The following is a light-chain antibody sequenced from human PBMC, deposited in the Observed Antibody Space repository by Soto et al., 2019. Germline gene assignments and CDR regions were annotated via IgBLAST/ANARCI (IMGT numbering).Light chain of an antibody. J-gene: IGKJ1*01. Sequence: DIQMTQSPSTLSASVGDRVTITCRASQSISSWLAWYQQKPGKAPKLQIYKASSLESGVPSRCSGSGSGTEFTLTISSLQPDDFATYYCQPYNSYWTFGQGTKVEIK. CDR3: QPYNSYWT. V-gene: IGKV1-5*03. CDR1: QSISSW. CDR2: KAS.